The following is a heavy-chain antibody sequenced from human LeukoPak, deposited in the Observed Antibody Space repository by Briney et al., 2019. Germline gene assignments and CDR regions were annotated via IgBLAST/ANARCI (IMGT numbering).Heavy chain of an antibody. J-gene: IGHJ4*02. CDR1: GYTFTDYY. CDR3: ARYSNSSPLDY. V-gene: IGHV1-2*02. CDR2: INLNSGDT. D-gene: IGHD6-6*01. Sequence: ASVKVSCKASGYTFTDYYMHWVRQAPGQGREWMGWINLNSGDTNYAQMFQGRVTMTRDTSINTAYMELSSLSSDDTAIYYCARYSNSSPLDYWGQGTQVTVSS.